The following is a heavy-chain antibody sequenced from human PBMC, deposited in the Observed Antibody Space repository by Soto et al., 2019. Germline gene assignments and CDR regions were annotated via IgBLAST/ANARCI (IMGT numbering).Heavy chain of an antibody. CDR2: IYYSGST. CDR3: ARVLTRDLSFPRIAPRGINYFDY. CDR1: GGSISSGGYY. V-gene: IGHV4-31*03. D-gene: IGHD2-8*01. Sequence: SETLSLTCTVSGGSISSGGYYWSWIRQHPGKGLEWIGYIYYSGSTYYNPSLKSRVTISVDTSKNQFSLKLSSVTAADTAVYYCARVLTRDLSFPRIAPRGINYFDYGGQEPLVTVSS. J-gene: IGHJ4*02.